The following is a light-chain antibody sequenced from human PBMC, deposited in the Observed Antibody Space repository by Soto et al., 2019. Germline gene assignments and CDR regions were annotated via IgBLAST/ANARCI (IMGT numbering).Light chain of an antibody. CDR3: SSYTRSSTSYV. J-gene: IGLJ1*01. CDR2: EVS. V-gene: IGLV2-14*01. Sequence: QSVLTQPPSVSAAPGQKVTISCSGSSSNVGKNFVSWYQQHPGKAPKLMIYEVSNRPSRVSNRFSGSKSGNTASLTISGLQAEDEADYYCSSYTRSSTSYVFGTGTKLTVL. CDR1: SSNVGKNF.